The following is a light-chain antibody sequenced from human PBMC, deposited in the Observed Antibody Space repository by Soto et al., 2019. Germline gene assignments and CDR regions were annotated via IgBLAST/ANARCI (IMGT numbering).Light chain of an antibody. J-gene: IGKJ4*01. Sequence: VLKQSPGTLSLSPGERVTLSCRASQSVSSNYLAWYQQKPGQTPRLLMYGASSRDTGIPDRFSGSGSGTDFTLTISRLETEDFAVYYCQRYGSSALTFGGGTKVDIK. V-gene: IGKV3-20*01. CDR2: GAS. CDR1: QSVSSNY. CDR3: QRYGSSALT.